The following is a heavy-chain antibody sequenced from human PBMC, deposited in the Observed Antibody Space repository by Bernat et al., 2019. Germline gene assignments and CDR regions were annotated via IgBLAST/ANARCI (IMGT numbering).Heavy chain of an antibody. V-gene: IGHV4-31*03. J-gene: IGHJ6*02. CDR1: GGSISSGGYY. CDR3: ARDRRGYASHYYYYGMDV. D-gene: IGHD2-2*01. CDR2: IYYSGST. Sequence: QVQLQESGPGLVKPSQTLSLTCTVSGGSISSGGYYWSWIRQHPGKGLEWIGYIYYSGSTYYNPSLKSRVTISVDPSKNQVSLKLSSVTAADTAVYYCARDRRGYASHYYYYGMDVWGQGTTVTVSS.